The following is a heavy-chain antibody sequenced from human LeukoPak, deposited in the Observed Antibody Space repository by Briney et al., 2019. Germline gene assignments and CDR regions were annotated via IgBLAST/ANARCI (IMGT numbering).Heavy chain of an antibody. CDR3: AKDIFSSDDFWSESFDY. J-gene: IGHJ4*02. V-gene: IGHV3-30*18. Sequence: GGSLILSCAASGFTFSSYGMHWVRQAPGKGLEWLAVISPDGGRIYYADSVKGRFTISRDNSKNTLYLQMNSLRAEDTAVYYCAKDIFSSDDFWSESFDYWGQGTLVTVSS. CDR1: GFTFSSYG. D-gene: IGHD3-3*01. CDR2: ISPDGGRI.